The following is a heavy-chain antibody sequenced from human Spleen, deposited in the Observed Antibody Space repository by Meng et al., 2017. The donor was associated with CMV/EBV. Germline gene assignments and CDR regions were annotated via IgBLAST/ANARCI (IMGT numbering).Heavy chain of an antibody. V-gene: IGHV3-30*02. Sequence: GESLKISCAASGFTFSSHDMHWVRQAPGKGLEWVAFIRYDGSLKYYADSVRGRFAISRDESKNTLFLQMNSLRADDTAVFYCASSPIRYCSGGSCYSDYWGQGTLVTVSS. CDR1: GFTFSSHD. D-gene: IGHD2-15*01. CDR2: IRYDGSLK. J-gene: IGHJ4*02. CDR3: ASSPIRYCSGGSCYSDY.